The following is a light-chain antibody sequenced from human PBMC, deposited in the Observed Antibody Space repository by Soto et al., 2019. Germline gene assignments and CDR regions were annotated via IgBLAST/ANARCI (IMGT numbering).Light chain of an antibody. CDR1: QSVLYSSNNKNY. V-gene: IGKV4-1*01. CDR3: QQYYTTPRT. J-gene: IGKJ1*01. CDR2: RAS. Sequence: DIVMTQSPDSLAVSLGERATINCKSSQSVLYSSNNKNYLAWYQQKPGQPPKLLLYRASTRESGVPDPFSGSGSGTDFTLTISTLQAEDVAVYNCQQYYTTPRTFGQGTKVEIK.